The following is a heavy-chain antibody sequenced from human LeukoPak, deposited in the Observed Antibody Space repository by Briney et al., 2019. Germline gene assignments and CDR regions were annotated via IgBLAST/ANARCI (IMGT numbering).Heavy chain of an antibody. D-gene: IGHD3-10*01. CDR3: AKDLMVRGVPRQGFDY. CDR1: GFTFSSYS. CDR2: IRYDGSNK. J-gene: IGHJ4*02. Sequence: GGSLRLSCAASGFTFSSYSMQCVRHAPGKGLGWVAFIRYDGSNKYYADSVNGRFTISRDNSKNTLYLQMNSLRAEDTAVYYCAKDLMVRGVPRQGFDYWGQGTLVTVSS. V-gene: IGHV3-30*02.